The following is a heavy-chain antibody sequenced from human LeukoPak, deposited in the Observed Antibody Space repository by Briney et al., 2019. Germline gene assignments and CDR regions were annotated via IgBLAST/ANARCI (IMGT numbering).Heavy chain of an antibody. D-gene: IGHD6-19*01. V-gene: IGHV3-21*01. J-gene: IGHJ4*02. CDR3: ARNGTEAVAGRPNPGDY. CDR1: GFTFSSYS. CDR2: ISSSSSYI. Sequence: PGGSLRLSCAASGFTFSSYSMNWVRQAPGKGLEWVSSISSSSSYIYYADSVKGRFTISRDNAKNSLYLQMNSLRAEDTAVYCCARNGTEAVAGRPNPGDYWGQGTLVTVSS.